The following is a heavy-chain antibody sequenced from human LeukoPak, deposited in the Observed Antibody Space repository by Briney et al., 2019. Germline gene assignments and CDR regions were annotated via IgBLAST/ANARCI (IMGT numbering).Heavy chain of an antibody. CDR2: ISGSGGST. Sequence: GGSLRLSCAASGFTFSSYAMSWVRQAPGKGLEWVSAISGSGGSTYYADSVKGRFTISRDNSKNTLYLQMNSLRAEDTAVYYCARAIVVVVAATQPDYWGQGTLVTVSS. D-gene: IGHD2-15*01. J-gene: IGHJ4*02. CDR3: ARAIVVVVAATQPDY. CDR1: GFTFSSYA. V-gene: IGHV3-23*01.